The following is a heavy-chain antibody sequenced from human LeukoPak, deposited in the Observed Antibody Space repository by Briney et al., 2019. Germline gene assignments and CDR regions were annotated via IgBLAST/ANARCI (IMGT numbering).Heavy chain of an antibody. CDR2: IYYSGST. CDR3: ARLWVLAPAAKINWFDP. V-gene: IGHV4-39*01. CDR1: GGSISISSYY. J-gene: IGHJ5*02. Sequence: SETLSLTCTVSGGSISISSYYWGWIRQPPGKGLEWIGSIYYSGSTYYNPSLKSRVTISVDTSKNQFSLKLSSVTAADTAVYYSARLWVLAPAAKINWFDPWGQGTLVTVSS. D-gene: IGHD2-2*01.